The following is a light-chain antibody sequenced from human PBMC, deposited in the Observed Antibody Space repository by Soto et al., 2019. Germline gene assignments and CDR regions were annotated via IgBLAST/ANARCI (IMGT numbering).Light chain of an antibody. J-gene: IGKJ1*01. Sequence: EIVLTQSPGTLSLSPGERATLSCRASQSVSSSYLAWYQQKPGQAPRLLIYGASSRATGIPDRVSGSGSGTDFTLTISRLEREDFAVDYGQQYGSSPWAFGQGTKVEIK. V-gene: IGKV3-20*01. CDR1: QSVSSSY. CDR2: GAS. CDR3: QQYGSSPWA.